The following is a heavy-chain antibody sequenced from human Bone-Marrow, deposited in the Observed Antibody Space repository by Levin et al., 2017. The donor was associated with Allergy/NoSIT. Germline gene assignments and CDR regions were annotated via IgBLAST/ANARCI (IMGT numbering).Heavy chain of an antibody. V-gene: IGHV3-23*01. J-gene: IGHJ4*02. CDR2: ISGSGGST. CDR3: AKGKGWGDTSWGY. CDR1: GFTFSSYA. Sequence: GASVKVSCAASGFTFSSYAMSWVRQAPGKGLEWVSAISGSGGSTYYADSVKGRFTISRDNSKNTLYLQMNSLRAEDTAVYYCAKGKGWGDTSWGYWGQGTLVTVSS. D-gene: IGHD5-18*01.